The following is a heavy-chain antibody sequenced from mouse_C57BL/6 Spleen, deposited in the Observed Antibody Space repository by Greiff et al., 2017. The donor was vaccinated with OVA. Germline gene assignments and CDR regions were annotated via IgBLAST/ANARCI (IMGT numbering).Heavy chain of an antibody. D-gene: IGHD1-1*01. J-gene: IGHJ1*03. CDR2: IDPSDSYT. CDR3: ARSYGSSKDFEG. Sequence: QVQLQQSGAELVRPGTSVKLSCKASGYTFTSYWMHWVKQRPGQGLEWIGVIDPSDSYTNYNQKFKGKATLTVDKSSSTAYMQLSILTSEHSAVYYRARSYGSSKDFEGWGTGTTVTVSA. V-gene: IGHV1-59*01. CDR1: GYTFTSYW.